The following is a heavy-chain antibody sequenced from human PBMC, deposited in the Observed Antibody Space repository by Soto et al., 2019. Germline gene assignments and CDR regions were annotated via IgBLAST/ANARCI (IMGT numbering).Heavy chain of an antibody. CDR1: GFIFSNYA. V-gene: IGHV3-30*18. D-gene: IGHD2-15*01. J-gene: IGHJ6*02. Sequence: QVQLVESGGGVVQVGRSLRLSCAASGFIFSNYAMHWVRQAPGKGLEWVAVTTYDGSDKYYADSVKGRFTVSRDNSKSTLYLQMNSLRAEDTAVYYCANRLPTGGSWYGLDVWGQGTTVTVSS. CDR3: ANRLPTGGSWYGLDV. CDR2: TTYDGSDK.